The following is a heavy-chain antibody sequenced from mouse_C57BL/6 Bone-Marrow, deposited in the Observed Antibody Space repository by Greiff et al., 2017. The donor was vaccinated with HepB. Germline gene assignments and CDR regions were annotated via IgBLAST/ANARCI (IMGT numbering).Heavy chain of an antibody. CDR1: GYTFTSYW. Sequence: QVQLQQPGAELVKPGASVKLSCKASGYTFTSYWMHWVKQRPGQGLEWIGMIHPNSGSTNYNEKFKSKATLTVDKSSSTAYMQLSSLTSEDAAVYYCAREDYDGYFYCDYGGQGTTLTVSA. J-gene: IGHJ2*01. V-gene: IGHV1-64*01. CDR3: AREDYDGYFYCDY. CDR2: IHPNSGST. D-gene: IGHD2-3*01.